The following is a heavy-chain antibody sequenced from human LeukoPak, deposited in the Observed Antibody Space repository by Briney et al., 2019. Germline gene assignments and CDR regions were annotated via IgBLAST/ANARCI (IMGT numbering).Heavy chain of an antibody. Sequence: PSETLSLTCTVSGGSISSYYWSWIRQPPGKGLEWIGYIYYSGSTNYNPSLKSRVAISVDTSKNQFSLKLSSVTAADTVVYYCARPGYRSGGSCFPHAFDIWGQGTMVTVSS. J-gene: IGHJ3*02. CDR1: GGSISSYY. CDR2: IYYSGST. V-gene: IGHV4-59*08. D-gene: IGHD2-15*01. CDR3: ARPGYRSGGSCFPHAFDI.